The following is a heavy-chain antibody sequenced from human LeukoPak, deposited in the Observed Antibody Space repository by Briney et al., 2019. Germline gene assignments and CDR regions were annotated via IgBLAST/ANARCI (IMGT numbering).Heavy chain of an antibody. CDR1: GYTFTSYG. CDR2: ISAYNGNT. Sequence: ASVKVSCKASGYTFTSYGISWVRQAPGQGLEWMGWISAYNGNTNYAQKLQGRVTVTTDTSTSTAYMELRSLRSDDTAVYYCARDQDIVVVVAANEVYYYYGMDVRGQGTTVTVSS. V-gene: IGHV1-18*01. D-gene: IGHD2-15*01. J-gene: IGHJ6*02. CDR3: ARDQDIVVVVAANEVYYYYGMDV.